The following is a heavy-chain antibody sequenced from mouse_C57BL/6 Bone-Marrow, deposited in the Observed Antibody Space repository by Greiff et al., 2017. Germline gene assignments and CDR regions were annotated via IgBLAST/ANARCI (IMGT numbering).Heavy chain of an antibody. J-gene: IGHJ2*01. CDR2: IDPRASNT. CDR1: GYTFTSYW. CDR3: ARSDYYASSPRRY. Sequence: QVQLQQPGAELVRPGTSVKLSCKASGYTFTSYWMHWVKPRPGQGLEWIGVIDPRASNTTYNQKFKGKATLTVDTSSSTAYMQLSSLTSEDSAVYYCARSDYYASSPRRYWGQGTTRTVSS. D-gene: IGHD1-1*01. V-gene: IGHV1-59*01.